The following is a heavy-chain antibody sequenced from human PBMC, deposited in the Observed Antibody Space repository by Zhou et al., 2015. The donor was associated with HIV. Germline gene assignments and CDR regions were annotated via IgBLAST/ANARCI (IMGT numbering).Heavy chain of an antibody. CDR1: GGTFSTYA. V-gene: IGHV1-69*01. CDR3: ARDRGAARPDWRYFDL. Sequence: QVRLVQSGAEVKKPGSSVRVSCRTSGGTFSTYAISWVRQAPGRGLEWMGGIIPLFGTTNYAQRLQDRVTITADATTTSVYLDLRRLRSDDTAVYYCARDRGAARPDWRYFDLWGRGTLVSVSS. J-gene: IGHJ2*01. CDR2: IIPLFGTT. D-gene: IGHD6-6*01.